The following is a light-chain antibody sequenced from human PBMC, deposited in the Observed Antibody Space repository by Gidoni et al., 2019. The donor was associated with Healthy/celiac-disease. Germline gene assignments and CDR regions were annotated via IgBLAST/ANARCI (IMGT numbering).Light chain of an antibody. CDR3: QQYYSYPRT. J-gene: IGKJ1*01. CDR2: AAS. CDR1: QGISSY. V-gene: IGKV1-8*01. Sequence: AIRMTQSPSSFSASTGDRVTITCRASQGISSYLAWYQQKPGKAPKLLLYAASTLPSGVPSRFSGSGSGPDFPLTISCLHSEYFATYYCQQYYSYPRTFGQGTKLEIK.